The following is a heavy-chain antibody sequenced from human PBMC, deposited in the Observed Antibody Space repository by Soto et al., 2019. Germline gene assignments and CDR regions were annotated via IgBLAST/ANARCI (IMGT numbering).Heavy chain of an antibody. CDR3: AREGSYGWYDC. V-gene: IGHV1-18*01. Sequence: QVQLVQSGAEVRKPGASVKVSCKASGYTFSSHGIIWVRQAPGQGLEWMGWISGYNGNAKYAQRFQGRVTMTTDTSKSTVYMDLRSLGSDDSAVYYCAREGSYGWYDCWGQGTLVTVS. CDR2: ISGYNGNA. J-gene: IGHJ5*01. CDR1: GYTFSSHG. D-gene: IGHD2-15*01.